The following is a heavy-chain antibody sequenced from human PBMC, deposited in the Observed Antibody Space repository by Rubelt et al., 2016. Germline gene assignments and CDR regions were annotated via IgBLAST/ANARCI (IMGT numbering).Heavy chain of an antibody. J-gene: IGHJ4*02. CDR2: NAGNGNT. D-gene: IGHD3-22*01. V-gene: IGHV1-3*01. CDR3: ARVHRPYYYDSSGYYPGLYYFDY. Sequence: NAGNGNTKYSQKFQGRVTITSDTSASTAYMELSSLRSEDTAVYYCARVHRPYYYDSSGYYPGLYYFDYWGQGTLVAVSS.